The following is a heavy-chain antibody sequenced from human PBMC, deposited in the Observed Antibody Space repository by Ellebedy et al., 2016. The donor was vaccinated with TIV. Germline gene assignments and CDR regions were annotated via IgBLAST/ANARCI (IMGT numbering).Heavy chain of an antibody. V-gene: IGHV4-4*07. Sequence: MPSETLSLTCTVSGGSISSYYWSWLRQPAGKGLEWIGRIYTSGSTNYNPSLKSRVTISVDTSKNQFSLKLSSVTAADTAVYYCARGSSATSIDYWGQGTLVTVSS. CDR1: GGSISSYY. D-gene: IGHD2/OR15-2a*01. CDR3: ARGSSATSIDY. CDR2: IYTSGST. J-gene: IGHJ4*02.